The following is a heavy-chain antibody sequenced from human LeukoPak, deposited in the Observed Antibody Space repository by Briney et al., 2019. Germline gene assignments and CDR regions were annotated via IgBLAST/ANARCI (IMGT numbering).Heavy chain of an antibody. CDR2: IRYDGSNK. D-gene: IGHD6-13*01. CDR3: AKTPWDSSWYDFDY. Sequence: GGSLRLSCAASGFTFSSYGMHWVRQAPGKGLEWVAFIRYDGSNKYYADPVKGRFTISRDNSKNTLYLQMNSLRAEDTAVYYCAKTPWDSSWYDFDYWGQGTLVTVSS. J-gene: IGHJ4*02. CDR1: GFTFSSYG. V-gene: IGHV3-30*02.